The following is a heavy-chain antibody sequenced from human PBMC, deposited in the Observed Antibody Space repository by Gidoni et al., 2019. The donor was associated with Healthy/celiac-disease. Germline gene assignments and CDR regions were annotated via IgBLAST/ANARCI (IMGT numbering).Heavy chain of an antibody. CDR2: IYTSGST. D-gene: IGHD4-4*01. V-gene: IGHV4-4*07. J-gene: IGHJ3*02. Sequence: QVQLQESGPGLVKPSETLSLTCTVSGGPISSYYWSWIQQPAGKGLEWIGRIYTSGSTNYNPSLKSRVTMSVDTSKNQFSLKLSSVTAADTAVYYCARDRYEPTTVTTDGAFDIWGQGTMVTVSS. CDR3: ARDRYEPTTVTTDGAFDI. CDR1: GGPISSYY.